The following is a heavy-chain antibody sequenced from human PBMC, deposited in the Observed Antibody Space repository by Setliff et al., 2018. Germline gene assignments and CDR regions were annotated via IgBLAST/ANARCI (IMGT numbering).Heavy chain of an antibody. D-gene: IGHD5-12*01. V-gene: IGHV4-39*01. Sequence: SETLSLTCTVSGGSISSSSYYWGWIRQPPGKGLEWIGSIYYSGSTYYNPSLKSRVTISVDTSKNQFSLKLSSVTAADTAVYYCARAYSGYDYLKPFDYWGQGTLVTVSS. CDR1: GGSISSSSYY. CDR3: ARAYSGYDYLKPFDY. CDR2: IYYSGST. J-gene: IGHJ4*02.